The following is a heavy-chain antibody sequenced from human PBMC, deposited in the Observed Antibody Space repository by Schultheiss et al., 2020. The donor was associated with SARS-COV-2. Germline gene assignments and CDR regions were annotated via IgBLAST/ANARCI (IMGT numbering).Heavy chain of an antibody. V-gene: IGHV4-34*01. CDR2: IYHSGST. CDR3: ARGPRFYDSSGYYYAFDI. CDR1: GGSFSGYY. J-gene: IGHJ3*02. D-gene: IGHD3-22*01. Sequence: SETLSLTCAVYGGSFSGYYWSWIRQPPGKGLEWIGYIYHSGSTYYNPSLKSRVTISVDRSKNQFSLKLSSVTAADTAVYYCARGPRFYDSSGYYYAFDIWGQGTMVTVSS.